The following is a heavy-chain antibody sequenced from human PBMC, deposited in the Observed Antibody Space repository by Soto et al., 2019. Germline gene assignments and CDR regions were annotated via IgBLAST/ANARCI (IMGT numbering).Heavy chain of an antibody. CDR1: GFTFSSYA. Sequence: PGGSLRLSCAASGFTFSSYAMSWVRQAPGKGLEWVSAISGSGGSTYYADSVKGRFTISRDNSKNTLYLQMNSLRAEDTAVYYCAKDHDSSGYFGHNYYNWFDLWGQGTLVTVSS. CDR2: ISGSGGST. CDR3: AKDHDSSGYFGHNYYNWFDL. V-gene: IGHV3-23*01. J-gene: IGHJ5*02. D-gene: IGHD3-22*01.